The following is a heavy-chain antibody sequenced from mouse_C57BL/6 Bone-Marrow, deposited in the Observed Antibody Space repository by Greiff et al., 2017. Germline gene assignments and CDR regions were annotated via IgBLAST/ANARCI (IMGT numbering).Heavy chain of an antibody. J-gene: IGHJ2*01. Sequence: QVQLKQSGAELARPGASVKLSCKASGYTFTSYGISWVKQRTGQGLEWIGEIYPRSGNTYYNEKFKGKATLTADKSSSTAYMELRSLTSEDSAVYFSARWNYYGSSYGYWGQGTTLTVSS. CDR2: IYPRSGNT. V-gene: IGHV1-81*01. CDR1: GYTFTSYG. D-gene: IGHD1-1*01. CDR3: ARWNYYGSSYGY.